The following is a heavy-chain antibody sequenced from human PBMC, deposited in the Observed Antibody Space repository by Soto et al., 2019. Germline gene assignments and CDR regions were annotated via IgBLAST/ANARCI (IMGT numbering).Heavy chain of an antibody. J-gene: IGHJ6*02. CDR1: SGSFSAYY. Sequence: SETLSLTCAVSSGSFSAYYWSWIRQSPGKGLEWIGEINHSGSTNYNPSLKSRVSISVDTSKNHFSLKLSSVTAADTAVYFCAGVRDPYGMDVWGQGTTVTVSS. CDR3: AGVRDPYGMDV. CDR2: INHSGST. D-gene: IGHD2-21*01. V-gene: IGHV4-34*01.